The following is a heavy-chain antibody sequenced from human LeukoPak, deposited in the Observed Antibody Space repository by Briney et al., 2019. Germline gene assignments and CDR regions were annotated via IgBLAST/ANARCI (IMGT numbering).Heavy chain of an antibody. D-gene: IGHD6-13*01. Sequence: SETLSLTCTVSGGSISSGGYYWSWIRQHPGKGLEWIGYIYYSGSTYYNPSLKSRVTISVDTPKNQFSLKLSSVTAADTSVYYCARGRSSSSVAGRWGQGTLVTVSS. J-gene: IGHJ4*02. CDR3: ARGRSSSSVAGR. CDR1: GGSISSGGYY. V-gene: IGHV4-31*03. CDR2: IYYSGST.